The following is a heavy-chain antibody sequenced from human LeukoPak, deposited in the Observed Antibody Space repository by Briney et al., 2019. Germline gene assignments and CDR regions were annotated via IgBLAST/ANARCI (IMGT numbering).Heavy chain of an antibody. D-gene: IGHD4-11*01. J-gene: IGHJ6*04. Sequence: ASVKVSCKASGYTFTDYYIHWVRQAPGQGLEWRGWINPNSGGTNYAQKFQGRVTMTGDTSISTAYMELSGLRSDDTAVYFCARDKIKVTTFRDVWGKGTTVTVSS. CDR2: INPNSGGT. V-gene: IGHV1-2*02. CDR3: ARDKIKVTTFRDV. CDR1: GYTFTDYY.